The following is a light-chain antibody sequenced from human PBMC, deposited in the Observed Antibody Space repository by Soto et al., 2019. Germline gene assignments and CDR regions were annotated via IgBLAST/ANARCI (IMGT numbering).Light chain of an antibody. V-gene: IGLV3-21*02. CDR1: NIGSKS. CDR2: DDS. J-gene: IGLJ1*01. CDR3: QVWDSSSDHRYV. Sequence: SYELTQPPSVSVAPGQTARITCGGNNIGSKSVHWYQQKPGQAPVLVVYDDSDRPSGIPERFSGSNSGNTATLTISRVEARDEADYYCQVWDSSSDHRYVFGTGTKVTVL.